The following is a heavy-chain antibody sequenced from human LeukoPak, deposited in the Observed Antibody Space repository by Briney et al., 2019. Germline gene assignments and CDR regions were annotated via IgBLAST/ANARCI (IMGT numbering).Heavy chain of an antibody. CDR2: ISYDGSNK. J-gene: IGHJ4*02. Sequence: QPGRSLRLSCAASGFTFSSYAMHWVRQAPGKGLEWVAVISYDGSNKYYADSVKGRFTISRDSSKNTLYLQMNSLRAEDTAVYYCARSSQRVVAAIPFDYWGQGTLVTVSS. CDR1: GFTFSSYA. CDR3: ARSSQRVVAAIPFDY. D-gene: IGHD2-15*01. V-gene: IGHV3-30*04.